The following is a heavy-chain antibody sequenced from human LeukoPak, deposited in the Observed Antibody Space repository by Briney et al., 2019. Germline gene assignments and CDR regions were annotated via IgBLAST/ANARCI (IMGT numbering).Heavy chain of an antibody. J-gene: IGHJ4*02. CDR2: INAGNGNT. Sequence: ASVKVSCKASGYTFTNYAMHWVRQAPGQRLEWMGWINAGNGNTKFSQKFQGRITITRDTSASTAYMELSSLRSEDTAVYYCARDQAMAALDYWGQGTLVTVSS. CDR3: ARDQAMAALDY. CDR1: GYTFTNYA. D-gene: IGHD5-18*01. V-gene: IGHV1-3*01.